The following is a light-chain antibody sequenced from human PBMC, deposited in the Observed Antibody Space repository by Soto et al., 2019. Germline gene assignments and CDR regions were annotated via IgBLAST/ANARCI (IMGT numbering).Light chain of an antibody. V-gene: IGKV3-20*01. Sequence: EIVLTQSPGILSLSPGERATLSCRASQSISSTYLAWYQQKPGQAPRLLIYGASSRATGIPDRFSGSGSGTEFTLTISSLQPEDFATYYCLQHNSYPSITFGQGTRLEIK. CDR3: LQHNSYPSIT. CDR2: GAS. J-gene: IGKJ5*01. CDR1: QSISSTY.